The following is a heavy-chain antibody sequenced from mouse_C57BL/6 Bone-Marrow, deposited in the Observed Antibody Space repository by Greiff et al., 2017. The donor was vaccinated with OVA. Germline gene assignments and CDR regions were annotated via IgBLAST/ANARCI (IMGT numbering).Heavy chain of an antibody. Sequence: QVQLKQSGAELVRPGTSVKVSCKASGYAFTNYLIEWVKQRPGQGLEWIGVINPGSGGTNYNEKFKGKATLTADKSSSTAYMQLSSLTSEDSAVYFCAGGDYDEFAYWGQGTLVTVSA. CDR3: AGGDYDEFAY. V-gene: IGHV1-54*01. CDR1: GYAFTNYL. D-gene: IGHD2-4*01. J-gene: IGHJ3*01. CDR2: INPGSGGT.